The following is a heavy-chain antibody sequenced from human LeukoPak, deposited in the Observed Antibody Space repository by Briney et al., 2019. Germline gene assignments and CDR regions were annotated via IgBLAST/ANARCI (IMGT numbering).Heavy chain of an antibody. CDR1: GGSMSNIYY. Sequence: SETLSLTCNVSGGSMSNIYYWGWIRQPPGKGLEWIGNIIYSGITYYNPSLESRVTISADRSRNQFSLSLTSVTAADTATYYCVRATGAYNSRHMDIWGQGTTVAVSS. J-gene: IGHJ6*02. D-gene: IGHD5-24*01. CDR3: VRATGAYNSRHMDI. V-gene: IGHV4-39*07. CDR2: IIYSGIT.